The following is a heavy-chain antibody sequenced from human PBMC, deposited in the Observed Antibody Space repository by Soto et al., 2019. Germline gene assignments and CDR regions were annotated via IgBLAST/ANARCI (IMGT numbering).Heavy chain of an antibody. Sequence: GESLKISCKGSGYSFTSYWIGWVRQMPGKGLEWMGIIYPGDSDTRYSPSFQGQVTISADKSIITAYLQWSSLKASDTAIYYCARPRITIFGVVTPYFDYWGQGTLVTVSS. CDR1: GYSFTSYW. CDR2: IYPGDSDT. V-gene: IGHV5-51*01. CDR3: ARPRITIFGVVTPYFDY. D-gene: IGHD3-3*01. J-gene: IGHJ4*02.